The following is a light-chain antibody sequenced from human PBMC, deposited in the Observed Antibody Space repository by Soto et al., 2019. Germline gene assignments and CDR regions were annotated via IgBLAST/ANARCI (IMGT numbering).Light chain of an antibody. CDR3: QQYDNLPPLT. V-gene: IGKV1-33*01. CDR1: QGISNC. Sequence: DIQMTQSPSSLSASVGDRVTITCQASQGISNCLNWYQQKPGKAPKLLIYDASNLETGVPSRFSGSGSGTDFTFTISSLQPEDIATSYCQQYDNLPPLTFGGGTKVEIK. J-gene: IGKJ4*01. CDR2: DAS.